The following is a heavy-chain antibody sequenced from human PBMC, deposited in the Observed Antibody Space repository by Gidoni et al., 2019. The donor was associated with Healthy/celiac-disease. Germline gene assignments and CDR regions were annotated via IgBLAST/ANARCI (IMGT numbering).Heavy chain of an antibody. CDR3: AKDPEIVVVNPPDY. CDR1: GFTFSSYG. J-gene: IGHJ4*02. V-gene: IGHV3-30*18. CDR2: ISYDGSNK. Sequence: QVQLVESGGGVVQPGRSLRLSCAASGFTFSSYGMHWVRQAPGKGLEWVAVISYDGSNKYYADSVKGRFTISRDNSKNTLYLQMNSLRAEDTAVYYCAKDPEIVVVNPPDYWGQGTLVTVSS. D-gene: IGHD3-22*01.